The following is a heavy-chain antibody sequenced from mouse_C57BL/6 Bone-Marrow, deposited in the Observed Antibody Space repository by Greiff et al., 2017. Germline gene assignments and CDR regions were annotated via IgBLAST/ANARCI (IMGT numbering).Heavy chain of an antibody. CDR3: ARQRGYSSSFAY. CDR1: GFTFSSYG. J-gene: IGHJ3*01. D-gene: IGHD2-5*01. V-gene: IGHV5-6*01. Sequence: EVQGVESGGDLVKPGGSLKLSCAASGFTFSSYGMSWVRQTPDKRLEWVATISSGGSYTYYPASVKGRFTISRDNAKNTLYLQMSSLKSEDTAMYYCARQRGYSSSFAYWGQGTLVTVSA. CDR2: ISSGGSYT.